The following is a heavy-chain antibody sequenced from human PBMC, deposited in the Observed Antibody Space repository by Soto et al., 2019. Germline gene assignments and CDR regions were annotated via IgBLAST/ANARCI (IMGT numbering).Heavy chain of an antibody. Sequence: QVQLVQSGAEVKKPGSSVKVSCKASGGTFSSYAISWVRQAPGQGLEWMGGSIPIFGTANYAQKFQGRVTITADESTSTAYMELSSLRSEDTAVYYCAREDDSSGYYVFDYWGQGTLVTVSS. CDR3: AREDDSSGYYVFDY. D-gene: IGHD3-22*01. CDR2: SIPIFGTA. V-gene: IGHV1-69*01. J-gene: IGHJ4*02. CDR1: GGTFSSYA.